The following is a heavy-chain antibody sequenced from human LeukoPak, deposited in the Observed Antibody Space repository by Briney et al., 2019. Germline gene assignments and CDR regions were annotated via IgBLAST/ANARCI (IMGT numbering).Heavy chain of an antibody. V-gene: IGHV3-9*01. J-gene: IGHJ4*02. CDR2: ISWNSGSI. CDR1: GFTFDDYA. CDR3: AKVIVGAPPIDY. Sequence: GGSLRLSCAASGFTFDDYAMHWVRQAPGKGLEWVSGISWNSGSIGYADSVKGRFTISRDNSKNTLYLQMNSLRAEDTAVYYCAKVIVGAPPIDYWGQGTLVTVSS. D-gene: IGHD1-26*01.